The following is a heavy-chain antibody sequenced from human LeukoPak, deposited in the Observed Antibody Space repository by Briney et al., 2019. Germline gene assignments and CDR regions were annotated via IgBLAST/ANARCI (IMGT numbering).Heavy chain of an antibody. CDR2: ISYDGGNK. D-gene: IGHD6-13*01. J-gene: IGHJ4*02. V-gene: IGHV3-30*18. Sequence: PGGSLRLSCAASGFTFNDYGINWVRQAPGKGLEWMAVISYDGGNKYYAASVKGRFSISRDNSNNTLYLQMNSLRTEDTAVYYCAKAGTAPASFDYWGQGTLVTVSS. CDR1: GFTFNDYG. CDR3: AKAGTAPASFDY.